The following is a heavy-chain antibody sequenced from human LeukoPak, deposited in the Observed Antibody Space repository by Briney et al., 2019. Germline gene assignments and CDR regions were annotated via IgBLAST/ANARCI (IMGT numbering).Heavy chain of an antibody. Sequence: PGGSLRLSCAASGFTFSSYWMSWVRQAPGKGLEWVANIKQDGSEKYYVDSVKGRFTISRDNAKNSLYLQMNSLRAEDTAVYYCARHFSFYGDSRCYYMDVWGKGTTVTVSS. CDR3: ARHFSFYGDSRCYYMDV. CDR1: GFTFSSYW. CDR2: IKQDGSEK. J-gene: IGHJ6*03. V-gene: IGHV3-7*01. D-gene: IGHD4-17*01.